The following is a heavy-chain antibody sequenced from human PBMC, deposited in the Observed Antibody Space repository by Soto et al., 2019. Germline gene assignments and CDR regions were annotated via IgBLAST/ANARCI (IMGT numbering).Heavy chain of an antibody. CDR3: TTDEDYGDYVEFFDAFDI. V-gene: IGHV3-15*01. J-gene: IGHJ3*02. CDR2: IKSKTDGGTT. CDR1: GFTFSNAW. D-gene: IGHD4-17*01. Sequence: GGSLRLSCAASGFTFSNAWMSWVRQAPGKGLEWVGRIKSKTDGGTTDYAAPVKGRFTISRDDSKNTLYLQMNSLKTEDTAVYYCTTDEDYGDYVEFFDAFDIWGQGTMVTVSS.